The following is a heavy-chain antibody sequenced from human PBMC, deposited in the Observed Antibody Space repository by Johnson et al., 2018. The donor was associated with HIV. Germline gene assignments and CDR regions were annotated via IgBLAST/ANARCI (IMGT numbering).Heavy chain of an antibody. V-gene: IGHV3-30*03. CDR2: ISYDGSNK. J-gene: IGHJ3*02. CDR3: AREVAWRHDAFDI. D-gene: IGHD5-12*01. Sequence: VQLVESGGGVVQPGRSLRLSCAASGFTFSSYGMHWVRQAPGKGLEWVAVISYDGSNKYYADSVKGRFTISRDHSKNTLYLQMNSLRAEDTAVYYCAREVAWRHDAFDIWGQGTMVTVSS. CDR1: GFTFSSYG.